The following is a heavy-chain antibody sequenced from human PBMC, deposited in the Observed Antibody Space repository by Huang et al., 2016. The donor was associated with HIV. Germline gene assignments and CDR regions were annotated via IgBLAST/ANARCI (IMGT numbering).Heavy chain of an antibody. D-gene: IGHD3-22*01. CDR2: IKQDGSEK. V-gene: IGHV3-7*01. J-gene: IGHJ4*02. CDR3: ARAADSSGYDVYYFDY. CDR1: GFTFSSYW. Sequence: EVQLVESGGGLVQPGGSLRLSCAASGFTFSSYWMSWVRQAPGKGLEWVANIKQDGSEKYYLDSGKGRFTISRDNAKNSLYLQMNSLRAEDTAVYYCARAADSSGYDVYYFDYWGQGTLVTVSS.